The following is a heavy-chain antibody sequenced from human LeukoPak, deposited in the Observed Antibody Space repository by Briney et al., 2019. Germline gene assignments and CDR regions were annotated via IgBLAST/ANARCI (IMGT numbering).Heavy chain of an antibody. V-gene: IGHV4-39*07. CDR3: AREGRYYGSGLFSDWFDP. CDR2: IFYSGST. J-gene: IGHJ5*02. CDR1: GGSISSSNYY. D-gene: IGHD3-10*01. Sequence: SETLSLTCTVSGGSISSSNYYWGWIRQPPGKGLEWIGSIFYSGSTYYNPSLKSRVTISVDTSKKQFSLKLNSVTAADTAVYYCAREGRYYGSGLFSDWFDPWGQGTLVTVSS.